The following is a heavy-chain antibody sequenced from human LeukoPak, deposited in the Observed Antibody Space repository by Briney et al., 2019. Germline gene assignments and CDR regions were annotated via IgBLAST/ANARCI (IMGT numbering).Heavy chain of an antibody. D-gene: IGHD3-9*01. Sequence: SETLSLTCAVYGGSFSGYYWSWIRQPPGKGLEWIGEINHSGSTNYNPSLKSRVTISVDTSKNQFSLKLSSVTAADTAVYYCARGSVLRYFDGWFDPWGQGTLVTVSS. CDR2: INHSGST. CDR1: GGSFSGYY. J-gene: IGHJ5*02. CDR3: ARGSVLRYFDGWFDP. V-gene: IGHV4-34*01.